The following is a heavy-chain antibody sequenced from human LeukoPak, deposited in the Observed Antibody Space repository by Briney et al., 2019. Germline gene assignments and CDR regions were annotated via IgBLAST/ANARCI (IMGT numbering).Heavy chain of an antibody. CDR2: IRADGSQK. J-gene: IGHJ4*02. V-gene: IGHV3-7*01. CDR1: GFTFSSSW. CDR3: AGGPTNGHAFDY. D-gene: IGHD2-8*01. Sequence: AGGSLRLSCVASGFTFSSSWLTWVRQAPRNGLGWVARIRADGSQKTAADSVRGRFTISRDNAKNSVHLPMHSLSAEDRPVYYCAGGPTNGHAFDYWGQGALGSVSS.